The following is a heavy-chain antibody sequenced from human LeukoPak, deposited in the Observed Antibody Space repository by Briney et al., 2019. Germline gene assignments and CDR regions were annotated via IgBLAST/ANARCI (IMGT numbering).Heavy chain of an antibody. V-gene: IGHV3-7*01. CDR2: IKQDGSEK. CDR1: GFTFSSYW. D-gene: IGHD2-15*01. CDR3: EREPGHTPKAGSLPYG. J-gene: IGHJ4*01. Sequence: GGSLRLSCAASGFTFSSYWMSWVRQAPGKGLEWVSNIKQDGSEKYYVDSVKGRFTISRDNAKNSLYLQMNSLRVEDTAVYYCEREPGHTPKAGSLPYGWGHRTLVTV.